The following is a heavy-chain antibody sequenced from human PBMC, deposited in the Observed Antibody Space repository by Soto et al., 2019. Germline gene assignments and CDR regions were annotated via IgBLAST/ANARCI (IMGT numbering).Heavy chain of an antibody. J-gene: IGHJ4*02. CDR3: ARDRRIVVVSAYYLDY. D-gene: IGHD2-2*01. CDR1: GFTFSSYW. CDR2: IKQDGSEK. Sequence: EVQLVESGGGLVQPGGSLRLSCAASGFTFSSYWMSWVRQASGKGLEWVANIKQDGSEKYYVDSVKGRFTISRDNAKNSLYPQMNSLRAEDTAVYYCARDRRIVVVSAYYLDYWGQGTLVTVSS. V-gene: IGHV3-7*01.